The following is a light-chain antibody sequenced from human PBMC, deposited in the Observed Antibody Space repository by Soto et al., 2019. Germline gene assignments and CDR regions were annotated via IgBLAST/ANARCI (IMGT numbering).Light chain of an antibody. CDR1: QSISSY. V-gene: IGKV1-39*01. CDR2: AAS. J-gene: IGKJ4*01. CDR3: QQSYSTPIT. Sequence: DIQMTQSPSSLSASVGDIVTITCRASQSISSYLNWYQQKPGKAPKLLIYAASSLQRGVPSRFSGSGSGTDFTLTISSLQPEDFATYYCQQSYSTPITFGGGTKVEIK.